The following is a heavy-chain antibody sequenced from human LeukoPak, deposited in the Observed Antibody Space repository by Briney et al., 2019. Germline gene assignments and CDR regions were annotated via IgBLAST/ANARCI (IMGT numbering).Heavy chain of an antibody. CDR3: AGDGYKTNWYFDL. CDR1: GDSISSYY. CDR2: IYYSGST. J-gene: IGHJ2*01. D-gene: IGHD5-24*01. Sequence: SETLSLTCTVSGDSISSYYWGWIRQPPGKGLEWIGYIYYSGSTNYNLSLKSRVTISVDTSKNQFSLKLSSVTAADTAVYYCAGDGYKTNWYFDLWGRGTLVTVSS. V-gene: IGHV4-59*01.